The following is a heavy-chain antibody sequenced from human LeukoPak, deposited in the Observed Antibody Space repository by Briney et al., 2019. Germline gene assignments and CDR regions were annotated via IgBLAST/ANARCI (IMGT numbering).Heavy chain of an antibody. CDR3: ARTFQWELLSTYAFDI. J-gene: IGHJ3*02. CDR2: INTNTGNP. Sequence: ASVKVSCKASGYTFTSYAMNWVRQAPGQGLEWMGWINTNTGNPTYAQGFTGRFVFSLDTSVSTAYLQISSLKAEDTAVYYCARTFQWELLSTYAFDIWGQGTMVTVSS. D-gene: IGHD1-26*01. CDR1: GYTFTSYA. V-gene: IGHV7-4-1*02.